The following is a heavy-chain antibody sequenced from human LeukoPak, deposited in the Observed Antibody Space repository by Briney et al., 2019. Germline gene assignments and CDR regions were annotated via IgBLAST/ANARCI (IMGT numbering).Heavy chain of an antibody. Sequence: GGSLRLSCAASGFTFSSYWMHWVRQAPGKGLVWVSRINTDGSSTSYADSVKGRFTISRDNAKNTLYLQMDSLRAEDTAVYYCARDSTDYDSSGYYPRYYYYMDVWGKGTTVTVSS. CDR3: ARDSTDYDSSGYYPRYYYYMDV. D-gene: IGHD3-22*01. CDR2: INTDGSST. V-gene: IGHV3-74*01. J-gene: IGHJ6*03. CDR1: GFTFSSYW.